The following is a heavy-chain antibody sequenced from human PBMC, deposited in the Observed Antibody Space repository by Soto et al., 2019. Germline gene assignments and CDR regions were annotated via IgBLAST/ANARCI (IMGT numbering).Heavy chain of an antibody. D-gene: IGHD4-17*01. Sequence: SETLSLTCSVSGGSISKFYWSWIRKTAGKGLEWMGRVYATGTTDYNPSLRSRVAMSVDISKKTFSLRLTSVTAADTGVYYCVRDGSKTLRDWYDPWGQGKLVTVSS. V-gene: IGHV4-4*07. CDR1: GGSISKFY. CDR2: VYATGTT. J-gene: IGHJ5*02. CDR3: VRDGSKTLRDWYDP.